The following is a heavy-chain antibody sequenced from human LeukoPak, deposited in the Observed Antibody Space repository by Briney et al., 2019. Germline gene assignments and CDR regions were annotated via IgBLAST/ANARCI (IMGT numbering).Heavy chain of an antibody. V-gene: IGHV1-69*13. CDR3: ARDRPTYYYDSSGYRQDNWFDP. CDR2: IIPIFGTA. CDR1: GGTFSSYA. J-gene: IGHJ5*02. Sequence: SVKVSCKASGGTFSSYAISWVRQAPGQGLEWMGGIIPIFGTANYAQKFQGRVTITADESTSTAYMELSSLRSEDTAVYYCARDRPTYYYDSSGYRQDNWFDPWGQGTLVTLSS. D-gene: IGHD3-22*01.